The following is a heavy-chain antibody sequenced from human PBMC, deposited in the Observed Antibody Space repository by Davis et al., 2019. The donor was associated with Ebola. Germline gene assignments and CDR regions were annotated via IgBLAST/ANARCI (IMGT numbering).Heavy chain of an antibody. CDR3: TTDTSITMVQGGRWY. D-gene: IGHD3-10*01. V-gene: IGHV3-15*01. Sequence: PGGSLRLSCAASGFTFSNAWMSWVRQAPGRGLEWVGRIKSKTDGGTTDYAAPVKGRFTISRDDSKNTLYLQMNSLKTEDTAVYYCTTDTSITMVQGGRWYWGQGTLVTVSS. J-gene: IGHJ4*02. CDR2: IKSKTDGGTT. CDR1: GFTFSNAW.